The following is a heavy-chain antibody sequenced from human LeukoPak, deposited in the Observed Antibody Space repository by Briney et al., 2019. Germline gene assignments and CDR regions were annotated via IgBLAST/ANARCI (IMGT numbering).Heavy chain of an antibody. CDR2: IYYSGST. D-gene: IGHD3-9*01. CDR1: GGSISSSSYY. CDR3: ARGDLRIDILTGRRKTYYFDY. V-gene: IGHV4-39*01. Sequence: SETLSLTCTVSGGSISSSSYYWGWIRQPPGKGLEWIGSIYYSGSTYYNPSLKSRVTISVDTSKNQFSLKLSSVTAADTAVYYCARGDLRIDILTGRRKTYYFDYWGQGTLVTVSS. J-gene: IGHJ4*02.